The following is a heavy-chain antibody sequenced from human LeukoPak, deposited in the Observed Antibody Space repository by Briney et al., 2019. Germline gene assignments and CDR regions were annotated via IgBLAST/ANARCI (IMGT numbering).Heavy chain of an antibody. CDR2: IYYSGTT. CDR1: GGSISSSSYY. J-gene: IGHJ4*02. D-gene: IGHD6-13*01. Sequence: SETLSLTCTVSGGSISSSSYYWGWIRQPPGKGLEWIGYIYYSGTTNYNPSLKSRVTISVDTSKNQFSLKLSSVTAADTAVYYCARRGGQQLARFDYWGQGTLVTVSS. CDR3: ARRGGQQLARFDY. V-gene: IGHV4-61*05.